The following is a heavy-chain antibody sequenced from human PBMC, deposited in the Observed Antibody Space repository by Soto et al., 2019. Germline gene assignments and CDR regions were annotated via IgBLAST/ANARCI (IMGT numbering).Heavy chain of an antibody. CDR1: GFTFSSYA. J-gene: IGHJ4*02. Sequence: EVQLLESGGGLVQPGGSLRLTCAASGFTFSSYAMSWVRQAPGKGLEWVSAISGSGGSTYYADSVKGRFTNSRDNSKNTLYLQMNSLRAEDTAVYYCAKDLIQQDIVLMVYAISFDYWGQGTLVTVSS. CDR2: ISGSGGST. CDR3: AKDLIQQDIVLMVYAISFDY. V-gene: IGHV3-23*01. D-gene: IGHD2-8*01.